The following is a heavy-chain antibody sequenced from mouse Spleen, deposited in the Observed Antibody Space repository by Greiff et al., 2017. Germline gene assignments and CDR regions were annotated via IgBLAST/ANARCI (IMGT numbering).Heavy chain of an antibody. CDR1: GFTFSSYG. CDR2: ISSGGSYT. D-gene: IGHD1-1*01. CDR3: ARHPTVVRGGAMDY. J-gene: IGHJ4*01. Sequence: EVQLVESGGDLVKPGGSLKLSCAASGFTFSSYGMSWVRQTPDKRLEWVATISSGGSYTYYPDSVKGRFTISRDNAKNTLYLQMSSLKSEDTAMYYCARHPTVVRGGAMDYWGQGTSVTVSS. V-gene: IGHV5-6*01.